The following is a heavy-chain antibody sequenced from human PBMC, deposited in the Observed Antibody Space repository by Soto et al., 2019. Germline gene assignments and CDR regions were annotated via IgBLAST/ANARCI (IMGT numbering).Heavy chain of an antibody. CDR2: ISSSGSTI. J-gene: IGHJ4*02. D-gene: IGHD3-16*01. CDR3: ARDTSRLWGGGLDY. CDR1: GFTFSSYA. Sequence: EVQLLESGGGLVQPGGSLRLSCAASGFTFSSYAMSWVRQAPGKGLEWVSYISSSGSTIYYADSVKGRFTISRDNAKNSLYLQMNSLRAEDTAVYYCARDTSRLWGGGLDYWGQGTLVTVSS. V-gene: IGHV3-48*03.